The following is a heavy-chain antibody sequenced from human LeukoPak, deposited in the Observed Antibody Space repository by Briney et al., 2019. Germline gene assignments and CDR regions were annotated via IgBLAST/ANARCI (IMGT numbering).Heavy chain of an antibody. CDR2: ISSSGSTI. Sequence: PGGSLRLSCAASGFTFSSYEMNWVRQAPGKGLEWVSYISSSGSTIYYADSVKGRFTISRDNAKNSLYLQMNSLRAEDTAVYYCARPRNGDFDYWGQGTLVTVSS. CDR1: GFTFSSYE. D-gene: IGHD1-1*01. V-gene: IGHV3-48*03. J-gene: IGHJ4*02. CDR3: ARPRNGDFDY.